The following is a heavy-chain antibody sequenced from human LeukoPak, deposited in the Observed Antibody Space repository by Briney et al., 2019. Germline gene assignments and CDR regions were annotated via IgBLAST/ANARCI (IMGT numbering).Heavy chain of an antibody. CDR2: IYTSGST. J-gene: IGHJ5*02. Sequence: SETLSLTCTVSGGSISGYYWRWIRQPPGKGLEWIGYIYTSGSTNYNPSLKSRVTISVDTSKNQFSLKLSSVTAADTAVYSCARRGMGWFDPWGQGTLVTVSS. CDR1: GGSISGYY. V-gene: IGHV4-4*09. CDR3: ARRGMGWFDP. D-gene: IGHD6-25*01.